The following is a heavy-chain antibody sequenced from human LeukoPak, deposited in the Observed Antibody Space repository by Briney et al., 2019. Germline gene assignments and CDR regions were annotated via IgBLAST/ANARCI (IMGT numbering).Heavy chain of an antibody. D-gene: IGHD1-26*01. CDR3: ARERVEWELSRRGYFDY. CDR2: IYYSGST. V-gene: IGHV4-59*01. J-gene: IGHJ4*02. Sequence: SETLSLTCTVSGGSISSYYWSWIRQPPGKGLEWIGYIYYSGSTNYNPSLKSRVTISVDTSKNQFSLKLSSVTAADTAVYYCARERVEWELSRRGYFDYWGQGTLVTVSS. CDR1: GGSISSYY.